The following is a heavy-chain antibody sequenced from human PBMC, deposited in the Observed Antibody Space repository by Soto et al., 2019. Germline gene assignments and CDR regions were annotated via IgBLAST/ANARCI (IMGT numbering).Heavy chain of an antibody. V-gene: IGHV1-69*06. CDR3: AREGYSINWFDP. CDR1: GGTFSSYA. Sequence: ASVKVSCKASGGTFSSYAISWVRQAPGQGLEWMGGIIPIFGTANYAQKFQGRVTITADKSTSTAYMELSSLRSEDTAVYYCAREGYSINWFDPWGQGTLVTVSS. D-gene: IGHD6-13*01. CDR2: IIPIFGTA. J-gene: IGHJ5*02.